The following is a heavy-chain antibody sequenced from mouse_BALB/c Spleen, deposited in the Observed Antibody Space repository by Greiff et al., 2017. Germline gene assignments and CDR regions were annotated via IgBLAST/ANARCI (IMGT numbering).Heavy chain of an antibody. Sequence: VQLMESGPGLVAPSQSLSITCTVSGFSLTSYDISWIRQPPGKGLEWLGVIWTGGGTNYNSAFMSRLSISKDNSKSQVFLKMNSLQTDDTAIYYCVRDYYGSSYGWGQGTLVTVSA. J-gene: IGHJ3*01. CDR3: VRDYYGSSYG. D-gene: IGHD1-1*01. CDR2: IWTGGGT. V-gene: IGHV2-9-2*01. CDR1: GFSLTSYD.